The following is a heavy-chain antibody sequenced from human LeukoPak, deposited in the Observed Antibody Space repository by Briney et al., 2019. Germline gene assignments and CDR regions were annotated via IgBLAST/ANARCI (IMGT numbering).Heavy chain of an antibody. D-gene: IGHD4-23*01. CDR1: GYTFITYW. CDR3: ARPDDYGGKPAAFDI. J-gene: IGHJ3*02. V-gene: IGHV5-51*01. CDR2: IYPGDSDT. Sequence: GESLKISCKASGYTFITYWIGWVRQMPGKGLEWMGIIYPGDSDTRYSPPFQGQVTISADKSISTAYLHWSSLKASDTAIYYCARPDDYGGKPAAFDIWGQGTLVTVSS.